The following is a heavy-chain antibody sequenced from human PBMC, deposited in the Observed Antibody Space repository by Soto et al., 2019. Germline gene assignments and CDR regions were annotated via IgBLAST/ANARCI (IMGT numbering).Heavy chain of an antibody. J-gene: IGHJ4*02. Sequence: QVQLQESGPGLVKPSQTLSLTCTVSCGSISSGGTGSYWTWIRHLPGKVLEWIGYYYYTGNTYYNPYLKIRPTISRDTSENQFSLKLTSVTTADMAVDFCASGNDSYKVRYCGPGTLVMISS. V-gene: IGHV4-31*03. CDR1: CGSISSGGTGSY. D-gene: IGHD2-21*01. CDR2: YYYTGNT. CDR3: ASGNDSYKVRY.